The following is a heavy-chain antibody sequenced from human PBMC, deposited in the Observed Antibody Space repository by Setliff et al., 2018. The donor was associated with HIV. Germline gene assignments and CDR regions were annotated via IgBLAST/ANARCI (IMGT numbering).Heavy chain of an antibody. CDR2: ISYDGSNK. J-gene: IGHJ6*02. Sequence: GGSLRLSCAASGLTFNSYAMHWVRQAPGKGLEWVAVISYDGSNKYYADSVKGRFTISRDNSKNTLYLQMNSLRAEDTAVYYCARSVIGYYYYGMDVWGQGTLVTVSS. D-gene: IGHD3-10*01. CDR3: ARSVIGYYYYGMDV. V-gene: IGHV3-30*01. CDR1: GLTFNSYA.